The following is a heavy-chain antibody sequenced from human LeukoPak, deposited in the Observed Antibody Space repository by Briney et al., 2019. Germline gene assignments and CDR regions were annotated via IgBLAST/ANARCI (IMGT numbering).Heavy chain of an antibody. J-gene: IGHJ5*02. CDR3: ARVGVVVAATGNLWFDP. CDR2: ISSSGTTI. D-gene: IGHD2-15*01. CDR1: GFTFSSYE. V-gene: IGHV3-48*03. Sequence: GGSLRLSCAASGFTFSSYEMNWVRQAPGKGLEWVSYISSSGTTIYYADSVKGRFTISRDNAKNSLYLQMNGLRAEDTAVYYCARVGVVVAATGNLWFDPWGRGTLVTVSS.